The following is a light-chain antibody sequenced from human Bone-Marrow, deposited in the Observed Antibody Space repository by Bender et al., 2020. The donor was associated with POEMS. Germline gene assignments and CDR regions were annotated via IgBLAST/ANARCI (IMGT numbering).Light chain of an antibody. Sequence: QSALTQPASVSGSPGQSISISCTGTSDDVGTYTLVSWYQHFPGKAPKLIIYDVIQRPSGVSNRFSGSKSGNTASLTISGLQAEDEGDYYCCSYGGSSTWVFGGGTKVTVL. CDR3: CSYGGSSTWV. CDR2: DVI. V-gene: IGLV2-23*02. J-gene: IGLJ3*02. CDR1: SDDVGTYTL.